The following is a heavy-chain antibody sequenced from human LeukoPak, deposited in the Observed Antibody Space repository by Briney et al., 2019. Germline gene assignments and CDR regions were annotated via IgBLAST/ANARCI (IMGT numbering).Heavy chain of an antibody. Sequence: GSLRLSCAASGLTFSSYAMSWVRQPPGKGLEWIGEIYHSGSTNYNPSLKSRITISVDKSKNQFSLKLSSVTAADTAVYYCARVGSIAVAGTGENFDYWGQGTLVTVSS. V-gene: IGHV4-4*02. CDR2: IYHSGST. CDR1: GLTFSSYAM. D-gene: IGHD6-19*01. CDR3: ARVGSIAVAGTGENFDY. J-gene: IGHJ4*02.